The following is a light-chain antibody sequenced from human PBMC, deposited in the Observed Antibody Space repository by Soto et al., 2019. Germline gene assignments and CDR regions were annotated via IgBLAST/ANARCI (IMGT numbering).Light chain of an antibody. Sequence: DVQLTQSPSFLSASVGDRVTITCRASHGIGGYLAWYQQKPGKAPELLIYGASTLQSGVPARFSGGGSGTEFTLTIRSLQPEDFATYSCQQLNSYPITFGGGTEVEIK. J-gene: IGKJ4*01. CDR2: GAS. CDR3: QQLNSYPIT. CDR1: HGIGGY. V-gene: IGKV1-9*01.